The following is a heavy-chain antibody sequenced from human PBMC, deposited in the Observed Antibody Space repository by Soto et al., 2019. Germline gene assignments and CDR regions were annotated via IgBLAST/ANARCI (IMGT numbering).Heavy chain of an antibody. CDR3: AGREFSTSSFYYYYYAMDV. CDR2: INHGGNS. CDR1: GGSFSDYY. V-gene: IGHV4-34*01. D-gene: IGHD6-6*01. Sequence: QVQLQQWGAGLLKPSETLSLTCAMYGGSFSDYYWSWVRQPPGKGLECIGEINHGGNSNYNPSLKRRVTISVDTSNNQFSLKLTSVTAADTGVYYCAGREFSTSSFYYYYYAMDVWGQGTTVTVS. J-gene: IGHJ6*02.